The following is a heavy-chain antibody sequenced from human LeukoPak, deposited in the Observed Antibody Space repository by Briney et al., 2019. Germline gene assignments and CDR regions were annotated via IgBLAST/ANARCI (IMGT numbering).Heavy chain of an antibody. CDR2: ISSSSSTI. Sequence: GGSLRLSCAASGFTFSSYSMNWVRQAPGKGLEWVSYISSSSSTIYYADSVKGRFTISRDNAKNSLYLQMNSLRAEDTAVYYCASGRYSTRLHYFDYWGQGTLDTVSS. CDR1: GFTFSSYS. V-gene: IGHV3-48*01. CDR3: ASGRYSTRLHYFDY. J-gene: IGHJ4*02. D-gene: IGHD2-2*01.